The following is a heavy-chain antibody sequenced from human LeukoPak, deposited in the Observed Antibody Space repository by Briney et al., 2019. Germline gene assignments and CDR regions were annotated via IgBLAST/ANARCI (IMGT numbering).Heavy chain of an antibody. CDR2: ISSSSSTI. CDR3: ARGVEGQFDY. Sequence: PGGSLRLSCSASGFTFSSYSITWVRQAPGKGLEWVSYISSSSSTINYADAVKGRFTNSRDNAKNPLYLQMNSLRAEDTAVYYCARGVEGQFDYWGQGTLVTVSS. D-gene: IGHD5-24*01. V-gene: IGHV3-48*04. CDR1: GFTFSSYS. J-gene: IGHJ4*02.